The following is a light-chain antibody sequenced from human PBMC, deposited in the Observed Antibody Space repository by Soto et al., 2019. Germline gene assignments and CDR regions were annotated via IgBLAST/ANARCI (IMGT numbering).Light chain of an antibody. J-gene: IGKJ2*01. V-gene: IGKV1-39*01. CDR1: QNIDTY. CDR3: HHIFRSPYT. CDR2: AAS. Sequence: DIQMTQSPSSLSASVGDRVTITCRASQNIDTYLNWYQQKPGRAPKLLIYAASSLQTGVSSRFSASGYETDSFKTISSLQPEDFATYCYHHIFRSPYTFGQGTKLEI.